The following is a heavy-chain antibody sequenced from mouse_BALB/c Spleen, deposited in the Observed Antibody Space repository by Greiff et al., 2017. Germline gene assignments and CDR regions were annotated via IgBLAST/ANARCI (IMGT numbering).Heavy chain of an antibody. J-gene: IGHJ2*01. CDR2: ISDGGSYT. CDR3: ARDPFDY. Sequence: EVKLVESGGDLVKPGGSLKLSCAASGFTFSSYGMSWVRQTPEKRLEWVATISDGGSYTYYPDSVKGRFTISRDNAKNNLYLQMSSLKSEDTAMYYCARDPFDYWGQGTTLTVSS. V-gene: IGHV5-6*01. CDR1: GFTFSSYG.